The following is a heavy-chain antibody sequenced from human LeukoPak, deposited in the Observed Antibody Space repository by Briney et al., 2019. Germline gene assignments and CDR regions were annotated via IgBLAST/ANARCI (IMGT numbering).Heavy chain of an antibody. D-gene: IGHD3-3*01. CDR1: GYSISSGYY. J-gene: IGHJ4*02. CDR3: ASLNYDFWSVDY. Sequence: PSETLSLTCAVSGYSISSGYYWGWIRPPPGKGLEWIGSIYHSGSTYYNPSVKSRVTISVDTSKNQFSLKLSSVTAADTAVYHCASLNYDFWSVDYWGQGTLVTVSS. CDR2: IYHSGST. V-gene: IGHV4-38-2*01.